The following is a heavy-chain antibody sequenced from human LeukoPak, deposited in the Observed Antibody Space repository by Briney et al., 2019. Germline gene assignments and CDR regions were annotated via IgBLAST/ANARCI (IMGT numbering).Heavy chain of an antibody. CDR1: GGSISSYY. CDR3: ARTSRDGYTRAYSFDY. V-gene: IGHV4-4*07. D-gene: IGHD5-24*01. J-gene: IGHJ4*02. Sequence: SSETLSLTCTVSGGSISSYYWSWIRQPAGKGLEWIGRIYTSGSTNYNPSLKSRVTMSVDTSKNQFSLKLSSVTAADTAVYYCARTSRDGYTRAYSFDYWGQGTLVTVSS. CDR2: IYTSGST.